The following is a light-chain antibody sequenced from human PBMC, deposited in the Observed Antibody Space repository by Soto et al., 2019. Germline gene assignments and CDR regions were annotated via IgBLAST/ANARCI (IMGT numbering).Light chain of an antibody. V-gene: IGKV3-20*01. Sequence: EIVLTQSPGTLSLSPGERATLSCRASQSVSSSYLAWYQQKPGQAPRLLIYDASSRATDIPDRFSGSGSGTDFTLTISRLEPEDLAVYVCQQYGSSPYTFGQGTKLEIK. CDR1: QSVSSSY. CDR2: DAS. CDR3: QQYGSSPYT. J-gene: IGKJ2*01.